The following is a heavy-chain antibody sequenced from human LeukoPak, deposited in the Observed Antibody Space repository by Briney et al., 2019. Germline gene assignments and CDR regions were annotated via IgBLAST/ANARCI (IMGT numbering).Heavy chain of an antibody. Sequence: GGSLRLSCAASGFTFSRHWMTWVRQAPGKGLEWVADIKQDGSVKYYVDSVKGRFTISRDNAENSLFLQMNSLRAEDTAVYYCARDGDSFDQWGQGTLVTVSS. CDR2: IKQDGSVK. CDR1: GFTFSRHW. J-gene: IGHJ4*02. CDR3: ARDGDSFDQ. V-gene: IGHV3-7*01.